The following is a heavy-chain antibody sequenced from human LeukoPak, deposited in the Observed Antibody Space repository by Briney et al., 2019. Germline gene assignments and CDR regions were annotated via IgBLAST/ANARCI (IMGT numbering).Heavy chain of an antibody. CDR2: IYYSGST. D-gene: IGHD3-22*01. Sequence: SETLSLTCTVSGGSLSSHYWSWIRQPPGKGLEWIGYIYYSGSTNYNPSLKSRVTISVDTSKNQFSLKLSSVTAADTAVYYCARESYYDSSGYPESDAFDIWGQGTMVTVSS. CDR3: ARESYYDSSGYPESDAFDI. CDR1: GGSLSSHY. J-gene: IGHJ3*02. V-gene: IGHV4-59*11.